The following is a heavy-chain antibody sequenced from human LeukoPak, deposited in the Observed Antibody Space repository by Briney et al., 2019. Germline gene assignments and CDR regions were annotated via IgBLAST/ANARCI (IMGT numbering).Heavy chain of an antibody. CDR3: ARVIADMDV. CDR1: GFTLSSYW. CDR2: INSDGSST. Sequence: GGSLRLSCAASGFTLSSYWMHWVRQAPGKVLVWVSRINSDGSSTSYADSVKGRFTVSRDNAKNTLYLQMNSLRAEDTAVYYCARVIADMDVWGKGTTVTVSS. D-gene: IGHD3-22*01. V-gene: IGHV3-74*01. J-gene: IGHJ6*03.